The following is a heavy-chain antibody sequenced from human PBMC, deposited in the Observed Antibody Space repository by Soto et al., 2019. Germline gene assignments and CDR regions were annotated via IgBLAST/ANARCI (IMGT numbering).Heavy chain of an antibody. CDR1: GYTFTSYA. D-gene: IGHD6-19*01. CDR2: INPSNGST. V-gene: IGHV1-3*01. J-gene: IGHJ6*02. Sequence: ASVKVSCKASGYTFTSYAMHWVRQAPGQRLEWMGLINPSNGSTRYAQQFQDRVTMTRDTSTSTVYMEVSSLRGEDTAVYYCARDLGTEGEQWLVPYYYYYGMDVWGQGTTVT. CDR3: ARDLGTEGEQWLVPYYYYYGMDV.